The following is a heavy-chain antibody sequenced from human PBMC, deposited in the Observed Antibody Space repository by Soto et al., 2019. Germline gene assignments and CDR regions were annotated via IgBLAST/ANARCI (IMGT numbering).Heavy chain of an antibody. V-gene: IGHV3-33*01. Sequence: QVQLVESGGGVVQPGRSLRLSCAASGFTFSSYGMPWVRQAPGKGLEWVAVIWYDGSNKYYADSVKGRFTISRDNSKNTLYLQMNSLRAEDTAVYYCARIMCGGDCYDFDYWGQGTLVTVSS. CDR2: IWYDGSNK. CDR1: GFTFSSYG. D-gene: IGHD2-21*02. J-gene: IGHJ4*02. CDR3: ARIMCGGDCYDFDY.